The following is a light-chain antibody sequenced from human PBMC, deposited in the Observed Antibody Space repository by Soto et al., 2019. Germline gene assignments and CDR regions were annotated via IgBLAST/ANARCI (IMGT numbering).Light chain of an antibody. CDR3: QRYRA. J-gene: IGKJ1*01. V-gene: IGKV1-5*03. CDR1: QTISTW. Sequence: DIQMTQSPPTLSASVGDRVTITCRASQTISTWLAWYQQKPGKAPKLLIYKTSILESGVPSRFSGSGSGTEFTLTITSLQPHDSAIYYCQRYRAFGQGTKVEIK. CDR2: KTS.